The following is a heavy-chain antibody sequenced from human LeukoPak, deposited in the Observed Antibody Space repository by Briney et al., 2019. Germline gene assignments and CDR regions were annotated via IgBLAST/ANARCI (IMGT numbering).Heavy chain of an antibody. Sequence: ASVKVSCKASGYTFTSYGISWVRQAPGQGLEWMGWISAYNGNTNYAQKLQGRVTMTTDTSTSTAYMELRSLRSDDTAVYYCARSGGTAYYYDSSGLWDDYWGQGTLVTVSS. D-gene: IGHD3-22*01. V-gene: IGHV1-18*01. CDR2: ISAYNGNT. J-gene: IGHJ4*02. CDR1: GYTFTSYG. CDR3: ARSGGTAYYYDSSGLWDDY.